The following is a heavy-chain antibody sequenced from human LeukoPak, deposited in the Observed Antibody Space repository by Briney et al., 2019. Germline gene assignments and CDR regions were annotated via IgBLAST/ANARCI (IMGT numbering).Heavy chain of an antibody. CDR3: ARGCTTTSCYDY. CDR1: GFTFSSYS. D-gene: IGHD2-2*01. V-gene: IGHV3-21*01. J-gene: IGHJ4*02. CDR2: TSSSSSYI. Sequence: GGSLRLSCAASGFTFSSYSMNWVRQAPGKGLEWVSSTSSSSSYIYYADSVKGRFTISRDNAKNSPYLHMNSLRAEDTAVYYCARGCTTTSCYDYWGQGTLVTVSS.